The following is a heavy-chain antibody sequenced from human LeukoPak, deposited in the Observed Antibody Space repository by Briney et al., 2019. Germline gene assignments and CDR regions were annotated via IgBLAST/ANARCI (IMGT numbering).Heavy chain of an antibody. CDR3: ARDEGSYDYLWGSYRYNWFDP. D-gene: IGHD3-16*02. CDR2: IPYDGSSK. J-gene: IGHJ5*02. V-gene: IGHV3-30*04. Sequence: GGSLRLSCSASGFTFNTYAMHWVRQAPGKGLEWVALIPYDGSSKYYADSVKGRFTISRDNSKNTLYLQVNSLRSEDTAVYYCARDEGSYDYLWGSYRYNWFDPWGQGTLVTVSS. CDR1: GFTFNTYA.